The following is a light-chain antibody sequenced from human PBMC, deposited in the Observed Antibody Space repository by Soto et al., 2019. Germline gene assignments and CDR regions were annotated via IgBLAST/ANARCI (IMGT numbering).Light chain of an antibody. J-gene: IGKJ1*01. CDR3: QQYNNWPRT. CDR2: GVS. CDR1: QNVNSNF. Sequence: EIVLTQSPGTLSLSPGERATLSCRASQNVNSNFFAWYQQKAGQAPRLLIYGVSSRATGIPDRFSGSGADTDFTLTINSLQSEDFAVYYCQQYNNWPRTFGQGTKVDIK. V-gene: IGKV3-20*01.